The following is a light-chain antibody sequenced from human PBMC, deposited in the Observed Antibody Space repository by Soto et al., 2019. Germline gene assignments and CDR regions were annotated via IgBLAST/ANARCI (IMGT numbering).Light chain of an antibody. Sequence: EIVLTQSPGTLSLSPGERVTLSCRASQSVSSRYLAWYQQRPGQAPRLLIYGASSRATGIPDRFSGSGSGTDFTLTISRLEPEDSAVYYCQQYGSSPPYAFGQGTKVDI. CDR2: GAS. CDR3: QQYGSSPPYA. V-gene: IGKV3-20*01. J-gene: IGKJ2*01. CDR1: QSVSSRY.